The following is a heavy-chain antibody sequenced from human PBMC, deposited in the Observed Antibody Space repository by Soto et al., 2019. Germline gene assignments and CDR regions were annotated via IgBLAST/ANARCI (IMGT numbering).Heavy chain of an antibody. Sequence: QAQLVQSGAEVRKPGASVKVSCKASGYTFYSHSISWVRQAPGQGLEWMGRINADYGNTQYAQKFRGRVTMTTDTSTTTVYMELTNLRSDETAVYYCERCIQGDYYYGMDVWGQGTTVTVSS. CDR3: ERCIQGDYYYGMDV. CDR2: INADYGNT. D-gene: IGHD5-18*01. V-gene: IGHV1-18*01. CDR1: GYTFYSHS. J-gene: IGHJ6*02.